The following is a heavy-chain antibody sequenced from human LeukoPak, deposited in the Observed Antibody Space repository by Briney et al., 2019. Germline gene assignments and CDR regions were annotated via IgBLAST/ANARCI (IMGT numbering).Heavy chain of an antibody. D-gene: IGHD3-22*01. J-gene: IGHJ4*02. CDR2: IRYDGSNK. V-gene: IGHV3-30*02. CDR1: GFTFGSYG. CDR3: AKADSSGYYNFDY. Sequence: GGSLRLSCAASGFTFGSYGMHWVRQAPGKGLEWVAFIRYDGSNKYYADSVKGRFTISRDNSKNTLYLQMNSLRAEDTAVYYCAKADSSGYYNFDYWGQGTLVTVSS.